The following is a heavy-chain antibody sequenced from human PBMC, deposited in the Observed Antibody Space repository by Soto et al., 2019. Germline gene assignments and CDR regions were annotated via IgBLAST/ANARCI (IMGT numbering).Heavy chain of an antibody. CDR1: GFTFSSYG. V-gene: IGHV3-33*01. CDR2: IWYDGSNK. CDR3: ARVFHSTVTTPGYYYYYGMDV. J-gene: IGHJ6*02. Sequence: PGGSLRLSCAASGFTFSSYGMHWVRQAPGKGLEWVAVIWYDGSNKYYADSVKGRFTISRDNSKNTLYLQMNSLRAEDTAVYYCARVFHSTVTTPGYYYYYGMDVWGQGTTVTVSS. D-gene: IGHD4-17*01.